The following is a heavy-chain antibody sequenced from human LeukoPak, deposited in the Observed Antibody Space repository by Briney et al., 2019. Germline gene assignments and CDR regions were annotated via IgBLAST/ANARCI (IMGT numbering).Heavy chain of an antibody. CDR2: INHSGSN. D-gene: IGHD6-6*01. CDR3: ARGLSGSSPGYYFDY. V-gene: IGHV4-34*01. Sequence: SETLSLTCAVYGGSFSGYYWSWIRQPPGKGLEWIGEINHSGSNNYDPSLKSRVTISVDTSKNQFSLKLSSVTAADTAVYYCARGLSGSSPGYYFDYWGQGTLVTVSS. J-gene: IGHJ4*02. CDR1: GGSFSGYY.